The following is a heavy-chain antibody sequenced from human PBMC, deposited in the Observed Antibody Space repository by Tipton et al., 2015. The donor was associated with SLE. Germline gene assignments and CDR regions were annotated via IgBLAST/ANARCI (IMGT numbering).Heavy chain of an antibody. J-gene: IGHJ4*02. V-gene: IGHV4-34*01. CDR3: ARGAGWYDY. CDR2: ISHGASS. D-gene: IGHD6-19*01. CDR1: GGPLIGFF. Sequence: GLVKPSETLSLTCGVSGGPLIGFFWSWIRHSPGKGLEWIGEISHGASSNYNPSLKSRVTISLDTSKNHFSLDLRSVTAADTAVYYCARGAGWYDYWGQGTLVTVFS.